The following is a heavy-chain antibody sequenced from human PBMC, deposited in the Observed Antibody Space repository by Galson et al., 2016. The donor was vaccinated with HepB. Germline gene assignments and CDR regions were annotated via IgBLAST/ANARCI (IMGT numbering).Heavy chain of an antibody. V-gene: IGHV3-48*04. J-gene: IGHJ4*02. CDR1: GFNFSNFG. Sequence: SLRLSCAVSGFNFSNFGINWLRQAPGKGLEWISYISSTSNTINYADSVRGRFTTSRDNAKNALHLQMNSLRAEDTAVYYCAIWPSDTDFPAWGQGTLVAVSS. CDR3: AIWPSDTDFPA. CDR2: ISSTSNTI. D-gene: IGHD3-16*01.